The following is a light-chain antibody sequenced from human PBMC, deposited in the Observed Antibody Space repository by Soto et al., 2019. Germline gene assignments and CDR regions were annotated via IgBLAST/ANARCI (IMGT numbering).Light chain of an antibody. V-gene: IGKV2-30*01. Sequence: DVVLTQSPLSLPVTLGQPASICRRSSHSLVFSDGNTYLNWFHQRPGQSPRRLIYKVSNRDSGVPDRFSGSGSGTDFTLKISRVEAEDVGVYYCMQGTHWPITFGQGTRLEIK. CDR3: MQGTHWPIT. CDR1: HSLVFSDGNTY. CDR2: KVS. J-gene: IGKJ5*01.